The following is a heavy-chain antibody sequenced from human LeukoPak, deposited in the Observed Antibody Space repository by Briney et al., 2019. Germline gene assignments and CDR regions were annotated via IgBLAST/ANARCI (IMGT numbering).Heavy chain of an antibody. CDR3: TRVWTKGFDY. CDR2: IKTDGSST. CDR1: GFIFSDYW. V-gene: IGHV3-74*01. D-gene: IGHD3/OR15-3a*01. Sequence: GGSLRLSCAASGFIFSDYWMHWVRQTPGKGLVWVSRIKTDGSSTYYADSVKGRFTISRDNAKNTLYLQMNSLTTEDTAVYYCTRVWTKGFDYWGQGTLVTVSS. J-gene: IGHJ4*02.